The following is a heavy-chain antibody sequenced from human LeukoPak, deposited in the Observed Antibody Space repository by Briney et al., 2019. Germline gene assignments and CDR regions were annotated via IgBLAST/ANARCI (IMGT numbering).Heavy chain of an antibody. CDR2: VRVNGRST. J-gene: IGHJ4*02. D-gene: IGHD2-21*01. CDR3: AKPGEASNYYFDY. CDR1: GFTFSTYD. V-gene: IGHV3-23*01. Sequence: GGSLRLSCTASGFTFSTYDMSWVRQAPGKGREWVSTVRVNGRSTYYADSVKGRFTISRDNSKNTLYLQMNSLRAEDTALYYCAKPGEASNYYFDYWGQGALVTVSS.